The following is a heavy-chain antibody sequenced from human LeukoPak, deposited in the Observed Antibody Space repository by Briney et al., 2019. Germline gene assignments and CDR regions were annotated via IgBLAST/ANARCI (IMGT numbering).Heavy chain of an antibody. CDR1: GYTFSGHD. CDR2: IDPNSGGT. V-gene: IGHV1-2*02. D-gene: IGHD1-26*01. J-gene: IGHJ4*02. CDR3: ARDWSGSYSD. Sequence: ASVKVSCKASGYTFSGHDMHWVRQAPGQGPEWMGRIDPNSGGTTYAQKFQGRVTMTRDTSISTAYVEVGSLRSDDTAVYYCARDWSGSYSDWGQGTLVTVSS.